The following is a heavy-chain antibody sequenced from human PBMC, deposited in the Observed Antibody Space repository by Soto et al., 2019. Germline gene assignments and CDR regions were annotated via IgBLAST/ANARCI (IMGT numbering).Heavy chain of an antibody. D-gene: IGHD6-19*01. CDR3: ARVSSGWYYFDY. Sequence: SETLSLTCTVSGGSVSSGSHYWSWIRQPPGKRLEWVGYVYYSGSTNYNPSLKSRVIISVDTSKNQFSLKLSSVTAADTAVYYCARVSSGWYYFDYWGQGTLVTVSS. CDR2: VYYSGST. J-gene: IGHJ4*02. CDR1: GGSVSSGSHY. V-gene: IGHV4-61*01.